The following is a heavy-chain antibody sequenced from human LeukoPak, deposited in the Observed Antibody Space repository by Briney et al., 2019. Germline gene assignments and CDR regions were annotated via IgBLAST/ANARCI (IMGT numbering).Heavy chain of an antibody. CDR2: ISYDGSNK. Sequence: GGSLRLSCAASGFTFSSYAMHWVRQAPGKGLEWVAVISYDGSNKYYADSVKGRFTISRDNSKNTLFLQMASLGAGDTAIYYCAKGLYTSSGYHFQSWGQGTLVTVSS. CDR1: GFTFSSYA. D-gene: IGHD6-13*01. V-gene: IGHV3-30*04. J-gene: IGHJ4*02. CDR3: AKGLYTSSGYHFQS.